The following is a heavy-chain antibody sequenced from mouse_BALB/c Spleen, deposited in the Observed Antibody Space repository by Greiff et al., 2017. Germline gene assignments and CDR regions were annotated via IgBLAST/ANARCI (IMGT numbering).Heavy chain of an antibody. D-gene: IGHD2-1*01. J-gene: IGHJ1*01. CDR3: ARDLGGNYRYWYFDV. CDR2: ISYDGSN. V-gene: IGHV3-6*02. CDR1: GYSITSGYY. Sequence: EVKLVESGPGLVKPSQSLSLTCSVTGYSITSGYYWNWIRQFPGNKLEWMGYISYDGSNNYNPSLKNRISITRDTSKNQFFLKLNSVTTEDTATYYCARDLGGNYRYWYFDVWGAGTTVTVSS.